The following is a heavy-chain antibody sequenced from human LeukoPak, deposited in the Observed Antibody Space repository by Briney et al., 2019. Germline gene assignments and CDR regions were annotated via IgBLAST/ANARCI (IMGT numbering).Heavy chain of an antibody. D-gene: IGHD2-2*01. V-gene: IGHV3-30*02. CDR1: GFTFSSYG. Sequence: GGSLRLSCAASGFTFSSYGMHWDRQAPGKGLEWVAFIRYDGSNKYYADSVKGRFTISRDNSKNTLYLQMNSLRAEDTAVYYCAKAARYCSSTSCRYYYYYYYMDVWGKGTTVTISS. J-gene: IGHJ6*03. CDR2: IRYDGSNK. CDR3: AKAARYCSSTSCRYYYYYYYMDV.